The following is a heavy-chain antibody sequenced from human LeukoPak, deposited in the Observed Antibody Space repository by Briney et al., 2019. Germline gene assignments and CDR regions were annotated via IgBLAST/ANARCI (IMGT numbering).Heavy chain of an antibody. CDR2: IRGGGEV. Sequence: GGSLRLSCAATGFSFSTYAMSWVRRAPARGLEWVSSIRGGGEVFYADSVKGRFTLPRDSSRNTVYLQLNNLRVEDTAIYYCAKANWISNADAVWWGQGTLVTVSS. D-gene: IGHD1-1*01. CDR1: GFSFSTYA. V-gene: IGHV3-23*01. J-gene: IGHJ4*02. CDR3: AKANWISNADAVW.